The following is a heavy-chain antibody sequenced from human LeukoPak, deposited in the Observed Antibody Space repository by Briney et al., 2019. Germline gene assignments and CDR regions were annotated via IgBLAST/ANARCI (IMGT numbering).Heavy chain of an antibody. D-gene: IGHD2-2*01. V-gene: IGHV4-59*12. J-gene: IGHJ3*02. CDR2: IYYSGST. CDR1: GGSISSYY. Sequence: SETLSLTCTVSGGSISSYYWSSIRQPPGKGLEWIGSIYYSGSTNYNPSLKSRVTISVDTSKNQFSLKLSSVTAADTAVYYCARVSATCSSTSCYGFYAFDICGQGTMVTVSS. CDR3: ARVSATCSSTSCYGFYAFDI.